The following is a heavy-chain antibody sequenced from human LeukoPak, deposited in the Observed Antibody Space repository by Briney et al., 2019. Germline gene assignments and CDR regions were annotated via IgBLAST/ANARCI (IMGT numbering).Heavy chain of an antibody. D-gene: IGHD5-12*01. CDR2: IAYDGSKK. CDR3: ARDDSDVGIVATISREGDYFDY. Sequence: PGGSLRLSCAASGFTFSRYAMHWVRQAPGKGLGWVAVIAYDGSKKYYADSVKGRFTISRDNSKYTLYLQMNSLRAEDTAVYYCARDDSDVGIVATISREGDYFDYWGQGTLVTVSS. J-gene: IGHJ4*02. V-gene: IGHV3-30-3*01. CDR1: GFTFSRYA.